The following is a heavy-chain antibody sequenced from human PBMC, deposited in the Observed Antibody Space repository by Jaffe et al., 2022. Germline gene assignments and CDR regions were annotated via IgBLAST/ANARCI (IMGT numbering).Heavy chain of an antibody. D-gene: IGHD4-17*01. CDR2: IYTSGST. Sequence: QVQLQESGPGLVKPSQTLSLTCTVSGGSISSGSYYWSWIRQPAGKGLEWIGRIYTSGSTNYNPSLKSRVTISVDTSKNQFSLKLSSVTAADTAVYYCAREVATVTPTTFDYWGQGTLVTVSS. CDR1: GGSISSGSYY. CDR3: AREVATVTPTTFDY. J-gene: IGHJ4*02. V-gene: IGHV4-61*02.